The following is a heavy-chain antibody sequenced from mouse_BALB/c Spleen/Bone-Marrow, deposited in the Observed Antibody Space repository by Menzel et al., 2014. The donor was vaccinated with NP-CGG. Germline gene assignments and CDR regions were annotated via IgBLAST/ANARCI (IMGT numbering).Heavy chain of an antibody. CDR2: IYPGSGST. CDR3: TPRLRY. Sequence: LKESGSELVRPGASVKLSRKASGYTFTSYWMHWVKQRPGQGLEWIGNIYPGSGSTNYDEKFKSKATLTVDTSSSTAYMQLSSLTSEDSAVYYCTPRLRYWGQGTTLTVSS. D-gene: IGHD1-2*01. J-gene: IGHJ2*01. CDR1: GYTFTSYW. V-gene: IGHV1S22*01.